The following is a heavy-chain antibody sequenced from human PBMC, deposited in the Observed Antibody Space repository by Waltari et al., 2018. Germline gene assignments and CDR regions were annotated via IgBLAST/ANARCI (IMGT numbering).Heavy chain of an antibody. V-gene: IGHV3-21*01. CDR3: ARDAVDYYYMDV. J-gene: IGHJ6*03. D-gene: IGHD2-2*01. Sequence: EVQLVESGGGLVKPGGSLRLSCAASGFTFRSYSMNWVRQAPGKGLEWVSSISSSSSYIYYADSLKGRFTISRDNAKNSLDLQMNSLRAEDTAVYYCARDAVDYYYMDVWGKGTTVTVSS. CDR1: GFTFRSYS. CDR2: ISSSSSYI.